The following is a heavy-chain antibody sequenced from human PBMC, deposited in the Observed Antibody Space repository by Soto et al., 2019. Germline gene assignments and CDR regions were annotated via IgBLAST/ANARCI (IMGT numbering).Heavy chain of an antibody. CDR1: GDSINNRSYY. CDR3: ARQRTSVVTQAYFDS. D-gene: IGHD2-21*02. J-gene: IGHJ4*02. CDR2: IYYSGST. Sequence: PSETLSLTCTVTGDSINNRSYYWGWIGQPPGKGLEWIGSIYYSGSTYNNPSLKSRVSMSVDASKNQFSLKLRSVTAADTALYYCARQRTSVVTQAYFDSWGQGSLVTVSS. V-gene: IGHV4-39*01.